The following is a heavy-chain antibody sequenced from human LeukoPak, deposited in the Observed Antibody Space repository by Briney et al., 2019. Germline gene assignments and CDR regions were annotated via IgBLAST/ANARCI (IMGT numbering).Heavy chain of an antibody. V-gene: IGHV4-4*07. CDR2: IYTSGST. J-gene: IGHJ6*03. CDR3: ARFQEGYYYYYMDV. Sequence: SETLSLTCTVSGGSISSYYWSWIRQPAGKGPEWIGRIYTSGSTNYNPSLKSRVTISVDKSKNQFSLKLSSVTAADTAVYYCARFQEGYYYYYMDVWGKGTTVTVSS. CDR1: GGSISSYY.